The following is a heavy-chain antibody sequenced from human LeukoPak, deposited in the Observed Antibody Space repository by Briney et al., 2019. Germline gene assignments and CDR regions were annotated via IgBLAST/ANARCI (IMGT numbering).Heavy chain of an antibody. CDR3: ARGSQSLGYCSGGSCRAKIFDY. CDR2: IYHSGST. J-gene: IGHJ4*02. CDR1: GGSISSSNW. V-gene: IGHV4-4*02. D-gene: IGHD2-15*01. Sequence: SETLSLTCAVSGGSISSSNWWSWVRQPPGKGLEWIGEIYHSGSTNYNPSLKSRVTISVDTSKNQFSLKLSSVTVADTAVYYCARGSQSLGYCSGGSCRAKIFDYWGQGTLVTVSS.